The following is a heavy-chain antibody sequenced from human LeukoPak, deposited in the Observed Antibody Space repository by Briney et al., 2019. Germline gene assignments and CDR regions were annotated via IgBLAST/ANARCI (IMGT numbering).Heavy chain of an antibody. CDR1: GYIFTTYY. J-gene: IGHJ4*02. D-gene: IGHD3-10*01. CDR3: ARAYTMVATFDY. Sequence: ASVKLSCKASGYIFTTYYIHWVRQAPGQGLEWMGIINPSGGTTTYAQTFQGRVTMTRDTSTSTVYMQLSSLKSEDTAVYYCARAYTMVATFDYWGQGTLVTVSS. CDR2: INPSGGTT. V-gene: IGHV1-46*01.